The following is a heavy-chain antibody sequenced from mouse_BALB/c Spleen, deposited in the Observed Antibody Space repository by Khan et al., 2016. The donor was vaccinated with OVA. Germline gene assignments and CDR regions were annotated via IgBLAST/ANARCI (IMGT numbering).Heavy chain of an antibody. CDR3: ARGNYYGYSFAY. J-gene: IGHJ2*01. Sequence: EVQLVESGPGLVKPSQSLSLTCTVTGYSITSDYAWNWIRQFPGNKLEWMGYISYSGSTSYNPSLKSRISITRDTSKNQFFLQLNSVTTEATATXYCARGNYYGYSFAYWGQGTTLT. CDR2: ISYSGST. V-gene: IGHV3-2*02. CDR1: GYSITSDYA. D-gene: IGHD1-1*01.